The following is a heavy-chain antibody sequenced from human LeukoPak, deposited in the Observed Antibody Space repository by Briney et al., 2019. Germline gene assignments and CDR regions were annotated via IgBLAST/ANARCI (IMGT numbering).Heavy chain of an antibody. CDR2: IHYSPGYT. V-gene: IGHV3-23*01. CDR1: GFTFSSYA. D-gene: IGHD6-19*01. CDR3: AKGYSGAWYDFDS. J-gene: IGHJ4*02. Sequence: GGSLRLSCAASGFTFSSYAMSWVRQAPGKGLEWVSHIHYSPGYTYYAASVKGRFTISRDNSKNTLYLQMNSLRAEDTAVYYCAKGYSGAWYDFDSWGQGTLVTVSS.